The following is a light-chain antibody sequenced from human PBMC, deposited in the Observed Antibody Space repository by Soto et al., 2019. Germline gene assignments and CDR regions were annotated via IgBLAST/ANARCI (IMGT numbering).Light chain of an antibody. J-gene: IGLJ2*01. CDR2: EGT. V-gene: IGLV2-23*03. CDR3: CSYAGSSTFDVI. CDR1: SSDVGSYNL. Sequence: QSALTQPASVSGSPGQSITISCTGTSSDVGSYNLVSWYQHHPGKAPKLMIYEGTKRPSGVSNRFSGSKSGNTASLTISGLQAEDEADYYCCSYAGSSTFDVIFGGGTKVTVL.